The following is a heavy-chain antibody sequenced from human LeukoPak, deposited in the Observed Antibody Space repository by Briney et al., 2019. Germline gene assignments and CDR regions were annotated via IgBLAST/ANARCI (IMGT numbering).Heavy chain of an antibody. CDR3: ARAGIICTRDY. J-gene: IGHJ4*02. V-gene: IGHV3-7*01. CDR2: IDEHGFKT. Sequence: GGSLRLSCAASGFIFRSYWMVWVRQAPGKGLEWVASIDEHGFKTYYAASVTGRFTISKDTAKNSVDLQMNSLRAEDTAVYYCARAGIICTRDYWGQGALVTVSS. D-gene: IGHD3-16*02. CDR1: GFIFRSYW.